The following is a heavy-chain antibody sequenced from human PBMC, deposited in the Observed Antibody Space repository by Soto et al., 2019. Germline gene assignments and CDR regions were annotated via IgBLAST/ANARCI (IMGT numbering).Heavy chain of an antibody. CDR1: GGSISSYY. CDR3: ERDRRMGWFDP. CDR2: IYYSGST. V-gene: IGHV4-59*01. J-gene: IGHJ5*02. Sequence: SETLSLTCTVSGGSISSYYWSWIRQPPGKGLEWIGYIYYSGSTNYNPSLKSRVNISVDTSKNQFSLKLSSVTAADTAVYYCERDRRMGWFDPWGQGNLVTVSS. D-gene: IGHD3-16*01.